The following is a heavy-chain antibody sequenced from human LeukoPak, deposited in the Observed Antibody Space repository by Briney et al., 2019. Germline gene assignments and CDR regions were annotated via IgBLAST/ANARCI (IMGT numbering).Heavy chain of an antibody. D-gene: IGHD5-18*01. J-gene: IGHJ4*02. V-gene: IGHV1-46*01. CDR3: ARDDTAMASFDY. CDR1: GYTFTSYY. Sequence: ASVKVSCKASGYTFTSYYMHWVRRAPGQGLEWMGIINPSGGSTSYAQKLQGRVTMTRDTSTSTVYMELSSLRSEDTAVYYCARDDTAMASFDYWGQGTLVTVSS. CDR2: INPSGGST.